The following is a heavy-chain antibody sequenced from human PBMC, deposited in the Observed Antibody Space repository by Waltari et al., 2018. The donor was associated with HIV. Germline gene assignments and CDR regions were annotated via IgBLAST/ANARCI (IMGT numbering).Heavy chain of an antibody. CDR3: VRDSFGFDI. CDR1: RDSLSSKTAA. J-gene: IGHJ4*03. CDR2: TFCRSEWRV. D-gene: IGHD3-10*01. Sequence: QVRLQQSGPGVMKTSQTLSLTCDVSRDSLSSKTAAWNWVRWSPSRGLEWLGKTFCRSEWRVDYATSLKGRLSISVDIPKNQFSLHLTSLTTEDTATYYCVRDSFGFDIWGQGT. V-gene: IGHV6-1*01.